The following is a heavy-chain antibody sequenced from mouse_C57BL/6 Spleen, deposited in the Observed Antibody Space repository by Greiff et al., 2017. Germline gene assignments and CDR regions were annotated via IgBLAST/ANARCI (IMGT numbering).Heavy chain of an antibody. V-gene: IGHV1-22*01. CDR3: ARALFITPEDWYFDV. CDR1: GYTFTDYN. J-gene: IGHJ1*03. D-gene: IGHD1-1*01. Sequence: VQLQQSGPELVKPGASVKMSCKASGYTFTDYNMHWVKQSHGKSLEWIGYINPNNGGTSYNQKFKGKATLTVNKSSSTAYMELRSLTSEDSAVYYCARALFITPEDWYFDVWGTGTTVTVSS. CDR2: INPNNGGT.